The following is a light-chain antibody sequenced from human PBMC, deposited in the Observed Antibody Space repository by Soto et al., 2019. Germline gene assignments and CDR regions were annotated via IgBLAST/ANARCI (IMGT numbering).Light chain of an antibody. CDR1: QGISSY. CDR2: TGS. J-gene: IGKJ5*01. V-gene: IGKV1-8*01. CDR3: QQAASFPIT. Sequence: AIRMTQSPSSLSASTGDRVTITCRASQGISSYLAWYQQKPGKAPNLLIYTGSSLQSGVPSRFSGSGSGTDFTLTINSLQPEDFATYYCQQAASFPITFGQGTRLEIK.